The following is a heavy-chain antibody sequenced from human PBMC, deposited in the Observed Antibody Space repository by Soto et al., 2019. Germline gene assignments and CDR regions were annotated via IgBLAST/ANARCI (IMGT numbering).Heavy chain of an antibody. V-gene: IGHV4-31*03. CDR2: IYYSGST. D-gene: IGHD2-15*01. CDR1: GGSISSGGYY. Sequence: SETLSLTCTVSGGSISSGGYYWSWIRQHPGKGLEWIGYIYYSGSTYYNPSLKSRVTISVDTSKNQFSLKLSSVTAADTAVYYCARGYCSGGSCYPLYYYYGMDVWGQGTTVTVSS. CDR3: ARGYCSGGSCYPLYYYYGMDV. J-gene: IGHJ6*02.